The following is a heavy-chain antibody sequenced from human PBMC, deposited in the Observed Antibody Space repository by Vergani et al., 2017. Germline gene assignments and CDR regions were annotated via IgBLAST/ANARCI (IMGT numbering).Heavy chain of an antibody. CDR2: IIPIFGTA. CDR1: GGTFSSYA. J-gene: IGHJ6*02. V-gene: IGHV1-69*13. D-gene: IGHD6-13*01. Sequence: QVQLVQSGAEVKKPGSSVKVSCKASGGTFSSYAISWVRQAPGQGLEWMGRIIPIFGTANYAQKFQGRVTITADESTSTAYMELSSLRSEDTAVYYCARDSGSSSWYYDYYNGMDVWGQGTTVTVSS. CDR3: ARDSGSSSWYYDYYNGMDV.